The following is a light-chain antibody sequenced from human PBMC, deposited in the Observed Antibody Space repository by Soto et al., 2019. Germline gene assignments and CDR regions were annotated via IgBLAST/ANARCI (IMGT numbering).Light chain of an antibody. CDR2: KVS. CDR3: MQCTHWPRT. J-gene: IGKJ1*01. CDR1: QRLLYSNGNTY. Sequence: VVMTQSPLSLPVTLGQAASISCRSSQRLLYSNGNTYLSWFHQRPSQSPKRLIYKVSNLDTGVPERFSGSGSVTDFTLKISSVEAEDFGTYYCMQCTHWPRTFGQGTKVDIK. V-gene: IGKV2-30*01.